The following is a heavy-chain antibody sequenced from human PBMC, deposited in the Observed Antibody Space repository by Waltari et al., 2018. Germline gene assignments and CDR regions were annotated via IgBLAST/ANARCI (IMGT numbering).Heavy chain of an antibody. CDR2: LHHDGRN. Sequence: QVRLQGSGPGLVEPSQTLSLTCAVSGDSISSGAYQWAWIGQRPGEGMEWIGNLHHDGRNSYNPSLKTRVSISEDRSKNHFSLRLASVTAADTALYFCAKDFSSVLGGWFDPWGQGTLVTVSS. D-gene: IGHD3-22*01. V-gene: IGHV4-30-2*01. CDR1: GDSISSGAYQ. J-gene: IGHJ5*02. CDR3: AKDFSSVLGGWFDP.